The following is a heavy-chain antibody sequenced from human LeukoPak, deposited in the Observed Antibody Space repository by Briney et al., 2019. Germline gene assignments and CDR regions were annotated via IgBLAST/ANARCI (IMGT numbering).Heavy chain of an antibody. Sequence: PGGSLRLSCAASGFTFSDYYMSWIRQAPGKGLEWVSYISSSGSTIYYADSVKGRFTISRDNAKDSLYLQMNSLRAEDTAVYYCARVARDLYYDFWSGNYYFDYWGRGTLVTVSS. CDR3: ARVARDLYYDFWSGNYYFDY. V-gene: IGHV3-11*01. CDR2: ISSSGSTI. D-gene: IGHD3-3*01. CDR1: GFTFSDYY. J-gene: IGHJ4*02.